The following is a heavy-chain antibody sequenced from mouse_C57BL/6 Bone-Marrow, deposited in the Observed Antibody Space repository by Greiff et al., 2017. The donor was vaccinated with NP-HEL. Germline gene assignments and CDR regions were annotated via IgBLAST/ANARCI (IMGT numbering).Heavy chain of an antibody. Sequence: QVQLQQPGAELVKPGASVKMSCKASGYTFTSYWITWVKQRPGQGLEWIGDIYPGSGSTNYNEKFKSKATLTVDTSSSTAYMQLSSLTSEDSAVYYCARSYTTVVATPFAYWGQGTLVTVSA. CDR1: GYTFTSYW. CDR2: IYPGSGST. V-gene: IGHV1-55*01. CDR3: ARSYTTVVATPFAY. J-gene: IGHJ3*01. D-gene: IGHD1-1*01.